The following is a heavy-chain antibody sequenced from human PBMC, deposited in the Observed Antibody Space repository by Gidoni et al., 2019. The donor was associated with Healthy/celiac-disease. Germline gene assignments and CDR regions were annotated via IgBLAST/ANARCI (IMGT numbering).Heavy chain of an antibody. V-gene: IGHV3-9*01. CDR3: AKDIDPGPRIMITFGGVTFDY. D-gene: IGHD3-16*01. J-gene: IGHJ4*02. CDR1: GFTFDDYA. Sequence: EVQLVESGGGLVQPGRSLRLSCAASGFTFDDYAMHWVRQAPGKGLEWVSGISWNSGSIGYADSVKGRFTISRDNAKNSLYLQMNSLRAEDTALYYCAKDIDPGPRIMITFGGVTFDYWGQGTLVTVSS. CDR2: ISWNSGSI.